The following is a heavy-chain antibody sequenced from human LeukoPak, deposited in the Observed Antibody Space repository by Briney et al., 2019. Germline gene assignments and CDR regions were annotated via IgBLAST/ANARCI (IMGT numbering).Heavy chain of an antibody. V-gene: IGHV3-23*01. CDR2: ISGSGGST. Sequence: GGSLRLSCAASGFTFSSYAMSWVRQAPGKGLEWVSAISGSGGSTYYADSVKGRFTISRDNSKNTLYLQMNSLRAEDTAVYYCEKDSYGITGNTEAFDIWGQGTMVTVSS. CDR1: GFTFSSYA. D-gene: IGHD1-7*01. J-gene: IGHJ3*02. CDR3: EKDSYGITGNTEAFDI.